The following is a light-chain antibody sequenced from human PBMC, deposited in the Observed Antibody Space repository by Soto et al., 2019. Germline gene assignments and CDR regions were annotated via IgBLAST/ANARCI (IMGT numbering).Light chain of an antibody. CDR1: SANIGSNY. CDR2: EDH. J-gene: IGLJ3*02. Sequence: QSVLTQPPSLSAAPGQQVTLSCSGSSANIGSNYVSWYQQVPGTSPKLLIYEDHKRPSEIPDRFSGSKSGTSATLDITGLQIGDEADYYCGSWDGSLTAGVFGGGTKLTVL. CDR3: GSWDGSLTAGV. V-gene: IGLV1-51*01.